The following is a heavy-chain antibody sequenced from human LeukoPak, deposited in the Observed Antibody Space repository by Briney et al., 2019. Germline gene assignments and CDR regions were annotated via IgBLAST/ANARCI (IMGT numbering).Heavy chain of an antibody. Sequence: GASVKVSCKASGYTFTSYGISWVRQAPGQGLEWMGWMSAYNGNTNYAQKLQGRVTMTTDTSTSTAYMELRSLRSDDTAVYYCARPDYGDYWGYFDYWGQGTLVTVSS. CDR3: ARPDYGDYWGYFDY. V-gene: IGHV1-18*01. CDR2: MSAYNGNT. CDR1: GYTFTSYG. D-gene: IGHD4-17*01. J-gene: IGHJ4*02.